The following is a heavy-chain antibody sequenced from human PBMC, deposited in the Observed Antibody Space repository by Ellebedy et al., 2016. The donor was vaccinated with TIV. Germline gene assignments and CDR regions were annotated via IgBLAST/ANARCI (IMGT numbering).Heavy chain of an antibody. V-gene: IGHV4-59*01. CDR1: GAAIRNYY. D-gene: IGHD6-6*01. CDR2: VNYSGIS. Sequence: MPSETLSLTCTVSGAAIRNYYWHWIRQSPGKGLEWIGFVNYSGISSYNPSLESRVTMSVDTSTNQVSLKLTSVTAADTAVYFCARGFPIQTRPSYGMDVWGQGTTVTVSS. CDR3: ARGFPIQTRPSYGMDV. J-gene: IGHJ6*02.